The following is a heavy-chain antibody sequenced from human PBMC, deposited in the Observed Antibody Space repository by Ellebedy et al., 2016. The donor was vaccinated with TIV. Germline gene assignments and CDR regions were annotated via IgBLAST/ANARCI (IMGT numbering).Heavy chain of an antibody. CDR1: GYTFTNFG. CDR3: ARCPRYSSSWYGFDRWFDL. D-gene: IGHD6-13*01. CDR2: ISAYKGDT. Sequence: ASVKVSCKASGYTFTNFGISWVRQAPGQGLEWMGWISAYKGDTIYAQKLQGRVNMPTDTSTSKAYMELRSLIADDTAVYYCARCPRYSSSWYGFDRWFDLWGQGTLVTVSS. J-gene: IGHJ5*02. V-gene: IGHV1-18*04.